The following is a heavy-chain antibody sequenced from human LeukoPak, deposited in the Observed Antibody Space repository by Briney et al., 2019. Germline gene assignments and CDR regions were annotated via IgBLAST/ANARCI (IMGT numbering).Heavy chain of an antibody. V-gene: IGHV3-33*01. J-gene: IGHJ6*02. D-gene: IGHD2-2*01. CDR3: ARTSEPYYYYYGMDV. CDR2: IWYDGSNK. Sequence: PGGSLRLSCAASGFTFSSYGMHWVRQAPGKGLEWVAVIWYDGSNKYYADSVKGRFTISRDNSKNTLYLQMNSLRAEDTAVYYCARTSEPYYYYYGMDVWGQGTTVTVSS. CDR1: GFTFSSYG.